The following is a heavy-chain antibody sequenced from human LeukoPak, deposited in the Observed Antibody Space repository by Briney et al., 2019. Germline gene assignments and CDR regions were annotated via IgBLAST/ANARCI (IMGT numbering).Heavy chain of an antibody. D-gene: IGHD3-10*01. Sequence: SVKVSCKVSGYTLTELSMHWVRQAPGKGLEWMGGIIPIFGTANYAQKFQGRVTITADESTSTAYMELSSLRSEDTAVYYCARSERITIPYWFDPWGQGTLVTVSS. V-gene: IGHV1-69*13. CDR3: ARSERITIPYWFDP. CDR1: GYTLTELS. CDR2: IIPIFGTA. J-gene: IGHJ5*02.